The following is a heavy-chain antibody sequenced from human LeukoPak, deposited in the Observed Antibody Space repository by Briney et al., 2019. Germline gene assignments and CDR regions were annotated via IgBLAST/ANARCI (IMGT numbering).Heavy chain of an antibody. D-gene: IGHD6-13*01. CDR1: GFTFSSYS. Sequence: PGGSLRLSCAASGFTFSSYSMNWARQAPGKGLEWVSSISSSSSYIYYADSVKGRFTISRDNAKNSLYLQMNSLRAEDTAVYYCARGGRQQLVWGLFDYWGQGTLVTVST. J-gene: IGHJ4*02. CDR2: ISSSSSYI. V-gene: IGHV3-21*01. CDR3: ARGGRQQLVWGLFDY.